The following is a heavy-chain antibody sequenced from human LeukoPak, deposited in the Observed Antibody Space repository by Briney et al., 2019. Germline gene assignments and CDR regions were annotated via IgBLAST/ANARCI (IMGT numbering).Heavy chain of an antibody. J-gene: IGHJ4*01. Sequence: GASVKVSCKASGYTFTGYYMHWVRQAPGQGLEWMGWINPNSGGTNYAQRFQGRVTMTRDTSISTAYMELSRLTSDDTAVYYCAGGDFRPPDYYFDYWGQEPWSPSPQ. CDR3: AGGDFRPPDYYFDY. D-gene: IGHD3-16*01. CDR2: INPNSGGT. CDR1: GYTFTGYY. V-gene: IGHV1-2*02.